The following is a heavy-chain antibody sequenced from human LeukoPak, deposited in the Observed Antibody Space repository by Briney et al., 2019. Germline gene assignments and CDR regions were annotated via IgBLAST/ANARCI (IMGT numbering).Heavy chain of an antibody. CDR2: ISGGGGST. D-gene: IGHD3-3*01. Sequence: PGGSLRLSCAASGFTFSSYAMSWVRQAPGKGLEWVSAISGGGGSTYYADSVKGRFTISRDNSKNTLYLQMNSLRAEDTAVYYCAKGGDYDFWGGYYQNTGFDYWGQGTLVTVSS. V-gene: IGHV3-23*01. J-gene: IGHJ4*02. CDR3: AKGGDYDFWGGYYQNTGFDY. CDR1: GFTFSSYA.